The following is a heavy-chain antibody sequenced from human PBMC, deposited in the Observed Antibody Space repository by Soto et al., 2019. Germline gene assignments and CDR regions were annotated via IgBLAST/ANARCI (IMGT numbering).Heavy chain of an antibody. Sequence: PSETLSLTCTVSGGSISSYYWSWIRQPPGKGLEWIGYIYYSGSTNSNPSLKSRVTVSVDTSKNQFSLRLISVTAADTAVYYCARGPYCSGGSCYSKWFAPWGQGTLVTVSP. J-gene: IGHJ5*02. CDR1: GGSISSYY. D-gene: IGHD2-15*01. CDR3: ARGPYCSGGSCYSKWFAP. CDR2: IYYSGST. V-gene: IGHV4-59*12.